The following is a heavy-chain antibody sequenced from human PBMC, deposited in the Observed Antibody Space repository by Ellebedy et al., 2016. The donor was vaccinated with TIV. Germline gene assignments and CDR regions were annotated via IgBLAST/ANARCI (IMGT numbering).Heavy chain of an antibody. CDR1: GFAFSTYA. D-gene: IGHD2-2*01. CDR2: IGGSGDTT. J-gene: IGHJ3*02. CDR3: ARDRADLELVPGLNLFLHDAFDM. Sequence: GESLKISXAASGFAFSTYAMSWVRQAPGKGLEWVSAIGGSGDTTFYADSVKGRFTISRDNSKSTLYLQMDSLRVEDTAVYFCARDRADLELVPGLNLFLHDAFDMWGQGTMVTVSA. V-gene: IGHV3-23*01.